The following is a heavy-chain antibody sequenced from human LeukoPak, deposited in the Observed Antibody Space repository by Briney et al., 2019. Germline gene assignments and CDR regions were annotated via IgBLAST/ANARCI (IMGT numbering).Heavy chain of an antibody. V-gene: IGHV3-49*04. CDR3: TRGGYYDSSGEYYFDY. CDR2: IRSKAYGGTT. J-gene: IGHJ4*02. CDR1: GFXFGDYA. D-gene: IGHD3-22*01. Sequence: GGSLRLSCTGSGFXFGDYAISWVRQAPGKGLEWVGFIRSKAYGGTTEYAASVKGRFTLSRDDSKSIAYLQMNSLKTEDTAVYYCTRGGYYDSSGEYYFDYWGQGTLVTVSS.